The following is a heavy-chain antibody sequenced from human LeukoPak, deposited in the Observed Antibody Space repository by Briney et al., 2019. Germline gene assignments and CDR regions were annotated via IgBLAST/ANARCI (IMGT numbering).Heavy chain of an antibody. CDR2: IHSDGSST. J-gene: IGHJ4*02. CDR3: ARGWITAGAYYDY. D-gene: IGHD6-13*01. Sequence: PGGSLRLSCAASGFTFSSYWMHWVRHAPGKGLVWVSRIHSDGSSTIYADSVKGRFTMSRDNAKNTLYLQMNSLRGEDTAVYYCARGWITAGAYYDYWGQGTLVTVSS. CDR1: GFTFSSYW. V-gene: IGHV3-74*01.